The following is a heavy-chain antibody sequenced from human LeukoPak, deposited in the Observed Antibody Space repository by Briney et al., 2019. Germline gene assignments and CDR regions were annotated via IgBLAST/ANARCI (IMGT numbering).Heavy chain of an antibody. CDR2: INHSGST. D-gene: IGHD3-22*01. J-gene: IGHJ4*02. Sequence: KPSETLSLTCAVYGGSFSGYYWSWIRQPPGKGLEWIGEINHSGSTNYNPSLKSRVTISVDTSKNQFSLKPSSVTAADTAVYYCARQNYDSSGYYYFDYWGQGTLVTVSS. CDR1: GGSFSGYY. V-gene: IGHV4-34*01. CDR3: ARQNYDSSGYYYFDY.